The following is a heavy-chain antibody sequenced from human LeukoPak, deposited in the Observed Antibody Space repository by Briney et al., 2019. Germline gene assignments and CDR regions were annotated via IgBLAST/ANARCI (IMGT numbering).Heavy chain of an antibody. D-gene: IGHD6-6*01. Sequence: ASVKVSCKASGYTFTSYYMHWVRQAPGQGREGRGWINPNRGGTNYAQKFQGRVTITRETSISTAYMELSRLRSDDTAVYYCAVEYSSSSDLNFGYWGQGTLVTVSS. J-gene: IGHJ4*02. V-gene: IGHV1-2*02. CDR2: INPNRGGT. CDR1: GYTFTSYY. CDR3: AVEYSSSSDLNFGY.